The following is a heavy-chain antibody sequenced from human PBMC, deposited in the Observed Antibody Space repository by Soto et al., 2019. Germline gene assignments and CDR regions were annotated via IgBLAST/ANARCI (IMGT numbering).Heavy chain of an antibody. CDR1: DGSVGSYY. D-gene: IGHD4-17*01. V-gene: IGHV4-59*02. J-gene: IGHJ5*02. CDR3: ARYLGTRYGDYGNWFAP. CDR2: IHYSRST. Sequence: SETLSLTCTVSDGSVGSYYWTWIRQPPGKGLEWIGYIHYSRSTNYNPSHKSRVTISVDTSKNQFSLTLSSVTAADTAVYYCARYLGTRYGDYGNWFAPWGQGTLITVSS.